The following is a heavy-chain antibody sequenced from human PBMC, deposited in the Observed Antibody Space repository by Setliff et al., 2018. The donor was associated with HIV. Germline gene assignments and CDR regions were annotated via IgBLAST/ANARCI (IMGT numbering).Heavy chain of an antibody. Sequence: ASVKVSCKASGYTFTSYGISWVRQAPGQGLEWMGWISAYNGNTNYAQKLQGRVTMTTDTSTSTAYMELRSLGSDDTAVYYCARDPLGYCSGGSCYSSPLSFDYWGQGTLVTVSS. J-gene: IGHJ4*02. V-gene: IGHV1-18*01. D-gene: IGHD2-15*01. CDR3: ARDPLGYCSGGSCYSSPLSFDY. CDR2: ISAYNGNT. CDR1: GYTFTSYG.